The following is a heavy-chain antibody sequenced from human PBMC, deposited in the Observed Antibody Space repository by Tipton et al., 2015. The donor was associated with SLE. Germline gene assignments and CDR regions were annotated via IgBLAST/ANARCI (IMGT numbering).Heavy chain of an antibody. V-gene: IGHV4-39*07. Sequence: GLVKPSETLSLTCTVSGGSLSRSSYYWGWIRQPPGKGLEWIGNIYYTGSTYYNPSLKRRVTISIDTSKNQFSLHLSSVTAEDTAVYYCARGVMWFGDLLTPREDSWGRGTLVTVSS. CDR1: GGSLSRSSYY. D-gene: IGHD3-10*01. CDR3: ARGVMWFGDLLTPREDS. J-gene: IGHJ4*02. CDR2: IYYTGST.